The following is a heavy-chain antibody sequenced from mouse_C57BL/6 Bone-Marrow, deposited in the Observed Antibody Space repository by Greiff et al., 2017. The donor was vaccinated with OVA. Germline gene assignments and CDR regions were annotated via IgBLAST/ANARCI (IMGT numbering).Heavy chain of an antibody. CDR2: IDPSDSYT. CDR3: AREGDGYPLDY. D-gene: IGHD2-3*01. CDR1: GYTFTSYW. J-gene: IGHJ2*01. Sequence: QVQLQQPGAELVMPGASVKLSCKASGYTFTSYWMHWVKQRPGQGLEWIGEIDPSDSYTNYNQKFKGKSTLTVDKSSSTAYMQLSSLTSDDSAVYYCAREGDGYPLDYWGQGTTLTVSS. V-gene: IGHV1-69*01.